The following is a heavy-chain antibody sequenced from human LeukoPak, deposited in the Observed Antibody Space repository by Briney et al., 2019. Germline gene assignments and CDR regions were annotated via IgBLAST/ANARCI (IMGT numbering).Heavy chain of an antibody. D-gene: IGHD2-2*01. J-gene: IGHJ6*02. Sequence: PGGSLRLSCAASGFTVSSNYMSWVRQAPGKGLEWVSVIYSGGSTYYADSVKGRFTISRDNSKNTLYLQMNSLRAEDTAVYYCARYATIVVVPAAIDYHYGMDVWGQGTTVTVSS. CDR3: ARYATIVVVPAAIDYHYGMDV. V-gene: IGHV3-53*01. CDR1: GFTVSSNY. CDR2: IYSGGST.